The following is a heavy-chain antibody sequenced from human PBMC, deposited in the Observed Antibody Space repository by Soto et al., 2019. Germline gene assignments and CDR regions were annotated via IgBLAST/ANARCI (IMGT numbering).Heavy chain of an antibody. CDR3: ARQGFGPLHGLVDV. D-gene: IGHD3-10*01. Sequence: QVQLQESGPGLVKPSETLSLSCTVSGGSISSYYWSWFRQSPGKRMEWIGYVHHSWGSSYNPSLHSQVAISLDTSKSQFSLKVTSVTATDTAVYYCARQGFGPLHGLVDVWGQGTTVTVSS. J-gene: IGHJ6*02. CDR1: GGSISSYY. CDR2: VHHSWGS. V-gene: IGHV4-59*08.